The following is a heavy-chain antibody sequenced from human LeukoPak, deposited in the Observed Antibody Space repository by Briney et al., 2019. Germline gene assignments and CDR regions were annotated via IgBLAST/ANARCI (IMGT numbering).Heavy chain of an antibody. D-gene: IGHD3-10*01. CDR3: ARAGQISTGAYFDY. CDR1: GGTFATYS. J-gene: IGHJ4*02. V-gene: IGHV1-69*08. CDR2: IIPVLDKT. Sequence: ASVKVSCKASGGTFATYSYSWVRQAPGQGLEWMGRIIPVLDKTNYTQKFQGRVTITADKTTNTAYMVLGSLRSEDTAVYYCARAGQISTGAYFDYWGQGTLVTVSS.